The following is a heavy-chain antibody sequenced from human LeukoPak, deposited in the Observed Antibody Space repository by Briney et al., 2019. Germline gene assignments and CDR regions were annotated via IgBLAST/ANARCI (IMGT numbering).Heavy chain of an antibody. J-gene: IGHJ4*02. V-gene: IGHV3-30*02. Sequence: GRSLRLSCAASGFTFSSYAMHWVRQAPGKGLEWVAFIRYDGSNKYYADSVKGRFTISRDNSRNTVYLQMNSLRAEDTAVYYCANDLGWIQLNLGRGQGTLVTVSS. CDR1: GFTFSSYA. D-gene: IGHD5-18*01. CDR2: IRYDGSNK. CDR3: ANDLGWIQLNLG.